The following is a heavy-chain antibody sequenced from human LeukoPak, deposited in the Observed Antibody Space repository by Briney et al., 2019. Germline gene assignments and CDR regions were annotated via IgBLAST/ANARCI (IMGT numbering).Heavy chain of an antibody. V-gene: IGHV1-2*02. D-gene: IGHD2-15*01. Sequence: GASVKVSCKASGYTFTSYAMHWVRQAPGQGLEWMGWINPNSGGTNYAHKFQGRVTMTRDTSISTAYMELSRLRSDDTAVYYCARDYCSGGSCYSYFDYWGQGTLVTVSS. J-gene: IGHJ4*02. CDR2: INPNSGGT. CDR3: ARDYCSGGSCYSYFDY. CDR1: GYTFTSYA.